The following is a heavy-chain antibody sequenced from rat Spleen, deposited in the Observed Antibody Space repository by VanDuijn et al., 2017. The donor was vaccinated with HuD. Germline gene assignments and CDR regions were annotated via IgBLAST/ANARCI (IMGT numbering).Heavy chain of an antibody. D-gene: IGHD1-9*01. Sequence: EVQLVESGGGLVQPGNSLKLSCAASGFTSSDYYMAWVRQAPTKGLEWVATISSDGGRNFYRDSVKGRFTISRDNAKSTLSLQMDSLRSEDTATYYCTRNGYNSYFDYWGQGVMVTVSS. CDR3: TRNGYNSYFDY. V-gene: IGHV5S10*01. CDR2: ISSDGGRN. J-gene: IGHJ2*01. CDR1: GFTSSDYY.